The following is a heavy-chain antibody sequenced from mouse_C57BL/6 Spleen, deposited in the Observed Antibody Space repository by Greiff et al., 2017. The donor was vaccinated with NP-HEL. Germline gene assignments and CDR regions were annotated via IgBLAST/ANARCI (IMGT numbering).Heavy chain of an antibody. V-gene: IGHV1-82*01. CDR3: ARGDFDY. Sequence: VQLVESGPELVKPVASVKISCKASGYAFSSSWMNWVKQRPGKGLEWIGRIYPGDGDTNYNGKFKGKATLTADKSSSTAYMQLSSLTSEDSAVYFCARGDFDYWGQGTTLTVSS. J-gene: IGHJ2*01. CDR2: IYPGDGDT. CDR1: GYAFSSSW.